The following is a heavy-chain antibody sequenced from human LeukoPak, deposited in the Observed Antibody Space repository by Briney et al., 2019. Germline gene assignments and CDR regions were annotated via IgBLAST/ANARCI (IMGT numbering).Heavy chain of an antibody. CDR2: IKQDGSGK. CDR1: GFTFSSYW. D-gene: IGHD6-13*01. CDR3: ARSADSSSWYWNYYYYMDV. J-gene: IGHJ6*03. Sequence: GGSLRLSCAASGFTFSSYWMSWVRQAPGKGLEWVANIKQDGSGKYYVDSVKGRFTISRDNAKNSLYLQMNSLRAEDTAVYYCARSADSSSWYWNYYYYMDVWGKGTTVTVSS. V-gene: IGHV3-7*01.